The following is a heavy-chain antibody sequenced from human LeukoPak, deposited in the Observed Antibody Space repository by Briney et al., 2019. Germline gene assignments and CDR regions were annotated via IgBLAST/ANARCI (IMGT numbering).Heavy chain of an antibody. D-gene: IGHD3-3*01. J-gene: IGHJ3*02. CDR2: IYYSGST. CDR1: GGSISSYY. V-gene: IGHV4-59*01. Sequence: SETLSLTCTVSGGSISSYYWSWIRQPPGKGLEWIGYIYYSGSTNYNPSLKSRVTISVDTSKNQFSLKLSSVTAADTAVYYCARAPQYYDFWGSPLHAFDIWGQGTMVTVSS. CDR3: ARAPQYYDFWGSPLHAFDI.